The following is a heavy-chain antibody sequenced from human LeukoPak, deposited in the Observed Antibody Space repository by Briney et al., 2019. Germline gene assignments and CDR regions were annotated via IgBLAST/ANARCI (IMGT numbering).Heavy chain of an antibody. D-gene: IGHD3-10*01. Sequence: SVKVSCKASGYTFTSYGISWVRQAPGQGLEWMGGIIPIFGTENYAQKFQGRVTITADKSTSTAYMELSSLRFEDTAVYYCARGSNYGSGSYYLHYYGMDVWGKGTTVTVSS. CDR1: GYTFTSYG. CDR3: ARGSNYGSGSYYLHYYGMDV. V-gene: IGHV1-69*06. J-gene: IGHJ6*04. CDR2: IIPIFGTE.